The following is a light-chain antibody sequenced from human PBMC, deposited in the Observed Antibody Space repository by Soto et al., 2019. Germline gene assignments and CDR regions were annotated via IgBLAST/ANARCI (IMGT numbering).Light chain of an antibody. J-gene: IGKJ1*01. CDR2: GTI. CDR3: QQYGSSART. Sequence: EVVLTQSPGTLSLSPGDRATLSCRASQSITASYLAWYQQKPGQAPRLVIYGTITRATGIPDRFSGSGSGTDFTLTISRLEPEDFAGYYCQQYGSSARTFGPGAKVEVK. V-gene: IGKV3-20*01. CDR1: QSITASY.